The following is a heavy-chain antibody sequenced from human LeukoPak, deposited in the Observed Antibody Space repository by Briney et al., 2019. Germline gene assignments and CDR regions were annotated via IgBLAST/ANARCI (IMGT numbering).Heavy chain of an antibody. Sequence: GGSLRLSCAASGFTFSSYEMNWVRQAPVKGLEWVSYISSSGSTIYYADSVKGRFTISRDNAKNSLYLQMNSMTAEDTAVYYSARPYRSRWYEFDYWGQGTLVTVSS. J-gene: IGHJ4*02. CDR1: GFTFSSYE. V-gene: IGHV3-48*03. CDR3: ARPYRSRWYEFDY. CDR2: ISSSGSTI. D-gene: IGHD6-13*01.